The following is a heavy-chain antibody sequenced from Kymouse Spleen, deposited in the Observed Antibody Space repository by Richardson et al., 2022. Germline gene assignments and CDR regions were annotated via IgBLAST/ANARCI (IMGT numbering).Heavy chain of an antibody. Sequence: EVQLVESGGGLVKPGGSLRLSCAASGFTFSNAWMSWVRQAPGKGLEWVGRIKSKTDGGTTDYAAPVKGRFTISRDDSKNTLYLQMNSLKTEDTAVYYCTTDQLTGDALFDYWGQGTLVTVSS. V-gene: IGHV3-15*01. CDR1: GFTFSNAW. CDR2: IKSKTDGGTT. J-gene: IGHJ4*02. CDR3: TTDQLTGDALFDY. D-gene: IGHD7-27*02.